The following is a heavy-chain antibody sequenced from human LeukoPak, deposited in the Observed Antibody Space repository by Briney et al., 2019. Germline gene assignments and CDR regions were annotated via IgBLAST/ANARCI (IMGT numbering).Heavy chain of an antibody. D-gene: IGHD1-7*01. CDR3: AKDRIPGTGTLLGF. J-gene: IGHJ4*02. CDR1: GFTIRMYA. V-gene: IGHV3-23*01. Sequence: GGSLRLSCTASGFTIRMYAMSWVRQAPGKGLEWDSTISGDGGSTFYADSVKGRFTISRDNSKNTLSLQMNGLRADDTALYYCAKDRIPGTGTLLGFWGQGTLVTVSS. CDR2: ISGDGGST.